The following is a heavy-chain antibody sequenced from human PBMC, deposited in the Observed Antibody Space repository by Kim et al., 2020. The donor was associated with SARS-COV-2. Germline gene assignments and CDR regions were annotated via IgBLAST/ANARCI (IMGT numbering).Heavy chain of an antibody. Sequence: SETLSLTCAVYGGSFSGYYWSWIRQPPGKGLEWIGEINHSGSTNYNPSLKSRVTISVDTSKNQFSLKLSSVTAADTAVYYCARGRGRMVVAGTGHYYFDYWGQGTLVTVSS. D-gene: IGHD6-19*01. CDR1: GGSFSGYY. J-gene: IGHJ4*02. CDR2: INHSGST. V-gene: IGHV4-34*01. CDR3: ARGRGRMVVAGTGHYYFDY.